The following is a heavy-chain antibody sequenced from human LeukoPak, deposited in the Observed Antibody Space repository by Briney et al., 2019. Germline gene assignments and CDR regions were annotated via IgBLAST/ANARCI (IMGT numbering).Heavy chain of an antibody. CDR2: IQYHGRDK. CDR3: AREGGRTVAGTFDN. CDR1: GFTFRSSG. D-gene: IGHD6-19*01. Sequence: GGSLRLSCAASGFTFRSSGMHWVRQAPGKGLEWVAFIQYHGRDKYYADSVKGRFTISRDNSKNTLYMEVNSLRAEDTAVYYCAREGGRTVAGTFDNWGQGTLVTVSS. V-gene: IGHV3-30*02. J-gene: IGHJ4*02.